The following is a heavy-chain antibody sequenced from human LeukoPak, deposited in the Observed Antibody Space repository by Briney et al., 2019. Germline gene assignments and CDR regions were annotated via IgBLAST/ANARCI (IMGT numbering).Heavy chain of an antibody. CDR1: GGSFSGYY. CDR3: ARGYCSSTSCLYYFDY. J-gene: IGHJ4*02. D-gene: IGHD2-2*01. CDR2: INHSGST. Sequence: PSETLSLTCAVYGGSFSGYYWSWIRQPPGKGLVWIGEINHSGSTNYNPSLKSRVTISVDTSKNQLSLKLSSVTAADTAVYYCARGYCSSTSCLYYFDYWGQGTLVAVSS. V-gene: IGHV4-34*01.